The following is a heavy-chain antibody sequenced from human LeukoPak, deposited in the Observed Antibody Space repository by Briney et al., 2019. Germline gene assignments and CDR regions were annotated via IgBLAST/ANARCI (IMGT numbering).Heavy chain of an antibody. CDR3: ARGLAKGWLRLGWFDP. CDR2: IYYSGST. CDR1: GGSISSYY. V-gene: IGHV4-59*01. Sequence: SETLSLTCTVSGGSISSYYWSWIRQPPGKGLEWIGYIYYSGSTNYNPSLKSRVTISVDTSKNQFSLKLSSVTAADTAVYYCARGLAKGWLRLGWFDPWGQGTLVTVSS. J-gene: IGHJ5*02. D-gene: IGHD5-24*01.